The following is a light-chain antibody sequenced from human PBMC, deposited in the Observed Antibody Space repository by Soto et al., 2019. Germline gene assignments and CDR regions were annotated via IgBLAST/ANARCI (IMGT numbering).Light chain of an antibody. J-gene: IGKJ4*01. Sequence: EIVLPPSQGTLSFSPGDRCPLYFISSQSVSSNYLAWYKQKPGQAPRLIIYGASTRATGITDRFSGSGSGTEFTITISRMDNEDFEVYYCKKFSSYQITCGGG. V-gene: IGKV3-20*01. CDR3: KKFSSYQIT. CDR1: QSVSSNY. CDR2: GAS.